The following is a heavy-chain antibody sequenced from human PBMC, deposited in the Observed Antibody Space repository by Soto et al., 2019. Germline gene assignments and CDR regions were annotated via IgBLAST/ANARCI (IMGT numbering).Heavy chain of an antibody. CDR1: GASIRTSLYY. Sequence: QLQLQESGPGLVKPSATLSLTCTVSGASIRTSLYYWGWIRQPPGKGLEWIGRIYYSGNTYYSPSLRSRLTLSIDTSRNQFSLKLSSVTAADTAVYYCARHSYASGWYVDYWGRGTLFTVSS. D-gene: IGHD6-19*01. CDR3: ARHSYASGWYVDY. V-gene: IGHV4-39*01. CDR2: IYYSGNT. J-gene: IGHJ4*02.